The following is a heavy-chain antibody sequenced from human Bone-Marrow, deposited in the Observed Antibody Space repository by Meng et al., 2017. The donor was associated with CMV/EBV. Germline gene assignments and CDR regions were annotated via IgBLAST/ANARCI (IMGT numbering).Heavy chain of an antibody. CDR1: GGSISSSSYY. Sequence: ETLSLTCTVSGGSISSSSYYWGWIRQPPGKGLEWIGSIYYSGSTNYNPSLKSRVTISVDTSKNQFSLKLSSVTAADTAVYYCARPAPPVSGDYSYGMDVWGQGTTVTVSS. CDR3: ARPAPPVSGDYSYGMDV. J-gene: IGHJ6*02. D-gene: IGHD3-10*01. CDR2: IYYSGST. V-gene: IGHV4-39*01.